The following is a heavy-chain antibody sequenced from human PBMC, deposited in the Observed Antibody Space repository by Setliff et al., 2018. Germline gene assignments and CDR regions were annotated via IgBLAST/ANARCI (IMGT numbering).Heavy chain of an antibody. J-gene: IGHJ3*01. D-gene: IGHD2-2*01. CDR3: ARFGGSCSSSSCYASDL. CDR1: GGTFSSYG. V-gene: IGHV1-18*01. Sequence: ASVKVSCKASGGTFSSYGISWVRQAPGQGLEWMGWMSAYAQKFQDRVTMTTDTSTGTGYMELRSLRSDDTAVYFCARFGGSCSSSSCYASDLWGQGTRVTVSS. CDR2: MSA.